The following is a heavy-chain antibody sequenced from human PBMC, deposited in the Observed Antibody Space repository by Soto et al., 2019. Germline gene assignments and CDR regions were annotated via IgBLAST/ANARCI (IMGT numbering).Heavy chain of an antibody. CDR2: MWYDGSNK. CDR1: GFTFSSYG. CDR3: ERDNACIAVAQQLSY. J-gene: IGHJ4*02. D-gene: IGHD6-19*01. Sequence: QVQLVESGGGVVQPGRSLRLSCAASGFTFSSYGMHWVRQAPGKGLEWVAVMWYDGSNKYYADSVKGRFTISRDNSKNTLYLQMNRPRAEETGVYYCERDNACIAVAQQLSYWGQGTLVSVSS. V-gene: IGHV3-33*01.